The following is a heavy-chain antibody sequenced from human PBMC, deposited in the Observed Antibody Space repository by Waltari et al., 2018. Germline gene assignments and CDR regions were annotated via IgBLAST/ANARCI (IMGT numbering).Heavy chain of an antibody. CDR1: GYSISSGYY. CDR3: ARRDYSNHLDY. Sequence: QVQLQESGPGLVKPSETLSLTCAVAGYSISSGYYWAWIRQSPGKGLEWIGSIYQSGSTYYNPSLKSRVTISVDTSKNQFSLKLSSVTAADTAVYYCARRDYSNHLDYWGQGTLVTVSS. V-gene: IGHV4-38-2*01. CDR2: IYQSGST. J-gene: IGHJ4*02. D-gene: IGHD4-4*01.